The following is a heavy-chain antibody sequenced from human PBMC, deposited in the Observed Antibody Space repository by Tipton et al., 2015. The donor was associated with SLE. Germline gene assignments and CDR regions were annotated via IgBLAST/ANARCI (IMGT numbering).Heavy chain of an antibody. D-gene: IGHD1-26*01. CDR2: IYYTGTTT. CDR3: ARSLPARQSFYYNGMDV. J-gene: IGHJ6*02. CDR1: GGSVSSSSKY. V-gene: IGHV4-39*07. Sequence: TLSLTCTVSGGSVSSSSKYWAWIRQPPGKGLEWIGSIYYTGTTTYYNSFLKSRVTISGDMSKNQFSLKLSSVTAADAAVYYCARSLPARQSFYYNGMDVWGQGTTVTVSS.